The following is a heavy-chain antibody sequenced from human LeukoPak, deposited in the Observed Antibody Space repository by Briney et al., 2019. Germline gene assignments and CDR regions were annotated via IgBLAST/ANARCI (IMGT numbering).Heavy chain of an antibody. CDR3: AKDQGLTAPPPYGLDV. CDR1: GGTFSSSA. D-gene: IGHD5-18*01. V-gene: IGHV1-69*04. J-gene: IGHJ6*02. CDR2: IIPVLNIT. Sequence: SVKVSCKTSGGTFSSSAITWVRQAPGQGLEWMGRIIPVLNITTYAQKFQGRVTSTADTSSSTVYMELNSLRSEETAVYYCAKDQGLTAPPPYGLDVWGQGTTVIVSS.